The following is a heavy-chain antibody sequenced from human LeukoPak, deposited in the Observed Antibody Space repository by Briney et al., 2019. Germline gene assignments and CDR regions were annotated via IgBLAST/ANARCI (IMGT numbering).Heavy chain of an antibody. CDR3: ARDRAFRIAVALDY. CDR1: GFTFSSYG. D-gene: IGHD6-19*01. J-gene: IGHJ4*02. V-gene: IGHV3-33*01. Sequence: GGSLRLSCAASGFTFSSYGMHWVRQAPGKGLEWVAVIWYDGSNKYYADSVKGRLTISRDNSKNTLYLQMNSLRAEDAAVYYCARDRAFRIAVALDYWGQGTLVTVSS. CDR2: IWYDGSNK.